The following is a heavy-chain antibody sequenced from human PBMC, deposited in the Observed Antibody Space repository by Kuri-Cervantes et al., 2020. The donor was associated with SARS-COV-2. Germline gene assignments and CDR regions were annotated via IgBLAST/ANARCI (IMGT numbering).Heavy chain of an antibody. CDR3: ARGSYFF. J-gene: IGHJ4*02. CDR2: ICWNSGSI. CDR1: GFTFENYY. D-gene: IGHD3-10*01. Sequence: SLKISCAASGFTFENYYMHWVRQAPGKGLEWVSGICWNSGSIGYADSVKGRITISKDNAKNSLYLQMNCLRAEDAAVYYCARGSYFFWGQGTLVTVSS. V-gene: IGHV3-9*01.